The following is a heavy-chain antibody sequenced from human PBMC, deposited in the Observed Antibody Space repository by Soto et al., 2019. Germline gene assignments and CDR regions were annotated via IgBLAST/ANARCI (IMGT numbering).Heavy chain of an antibody. CDR2: IYPGDSDT. D-gene: IGHD2-2*01. V-gene: IGHV5-51*01. CDR3: ARTIEDIVVVPAAMSWFDP. J-gene: IGHJ5*02. CDR1: GYSFTSYW. Sequence: GESLKISCKGSGYSFTSYWIGWVRQMPGKGLEWMGIIYPGDSDTRYSPSFQGQVTISADKSISTAYLQWSSLKASDTAMYYCARTIEDIVVVPAAMSWFDPWGQGTLVTVSS.